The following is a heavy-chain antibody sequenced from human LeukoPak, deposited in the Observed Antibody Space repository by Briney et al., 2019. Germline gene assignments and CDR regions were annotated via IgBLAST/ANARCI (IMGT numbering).Heavy chain of an antibody. D-gene: IGHD6-13*01. Sequence: QPGGSLRLSCAASGFTFSSYAMGWVRQAPGKGLEWVSAISGSGGSTYYADSVKGRFTISRDNSKNTLYLQMNSLRAEDTAVYYCAAIAAAGYYFDYWGQGTLVTVSS. V-gene: IGHV3-23*01. J-gene: IGHJ4*02. CDR1: GFTFSSYA. CDR3: AAIAAAGYYFDY. CDR2: ISGSGGST.